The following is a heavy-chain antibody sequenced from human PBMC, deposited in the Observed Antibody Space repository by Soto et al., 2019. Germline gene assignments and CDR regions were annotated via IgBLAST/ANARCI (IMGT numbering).Heavy chain of an antibody. CDR2: KYNRSKWYH. J-gene: IGHJ5*01. Sequence: PSQTLSLTCVISGDSVSTNSATWTWIRQSPSRGLEWLGRKYNRSKWYHDYAVSLKSRLTISPDTSKNQFSLQLNSVTPKDTAVYYCARLIGSSWFDSWGQGTLVTVSS. V-gene: IGHV6-1*01. D-gene: IGHD6-13*01. CDR3: ARLIGSSWFDS. CDR1: GDSVSTNSAT.